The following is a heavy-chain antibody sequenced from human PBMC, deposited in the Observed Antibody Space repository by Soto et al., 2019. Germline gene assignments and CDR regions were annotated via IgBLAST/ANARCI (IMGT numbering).Heavy chain of an antibody. CDR3: ARMKCSGGSCDWYFDL. CDR1: GGTFSSYT. J-gene: IGHJ2*01. V-gene: IGHV1-69*02. D-gene: IGHD2-15*01. CDR2: IIPILGIA. Sequence: QVQLVQSGAEVKKPGSSVKVSCKASGGTFSSYTISWVRQAPGQGLEWMGRIIPILGIANYAQKFQGRVTINADKSTSTAYMELSSLRSEDTAVYYCARMKCSGGSCDWYFDLWGRGTLVTVSS.